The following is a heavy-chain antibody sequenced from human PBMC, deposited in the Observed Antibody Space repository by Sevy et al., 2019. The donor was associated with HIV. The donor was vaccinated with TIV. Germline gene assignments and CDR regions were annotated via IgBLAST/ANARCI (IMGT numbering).Heavy chain of an antibody. Sequence: ASVKVSCKASGGTFSSYAISWVRQAPGQGLEWMGGIIPIFGTANYAQKFQVRVTITADESTSTAYMELSSLRSEDTAVYYCARKATDWFDPWGQGTLVTVSS. J-gene: IGHJ5*02. V-gene: IGHV1-69*13. CDR2: IIPIFGTA. CDR3: ARKATDWFDP. D-gene: IGHD1-26*01. CDR1: GGTFSSYA.